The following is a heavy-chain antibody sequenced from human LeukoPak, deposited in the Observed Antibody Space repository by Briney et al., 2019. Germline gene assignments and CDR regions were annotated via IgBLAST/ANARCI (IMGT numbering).Heavy chain of an antibody. CDR2: IYYSGST. V-gene: IGHV4-31*03. Sequence: SETLSLTCTVSGGSISSGGYYWGWIRQHPGKGLEWIGYIYYSGSTYYNPSLKSRVTISVDTSKNQFSLKLSSVTAADTAVYYCAREGYDSSGYYYSFDYWGQGTLVTVSS. CDR1: GGSISSGGYY. J-gene: IGHJ4*02. CDR3: AREGYDSSGYYYSFDY. D-gene: IGHD3-22*01.